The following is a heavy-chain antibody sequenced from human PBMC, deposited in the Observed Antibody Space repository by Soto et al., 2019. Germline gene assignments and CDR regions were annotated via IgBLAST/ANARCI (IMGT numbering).Heavy chain of an antibody. D-gene: IGHD3-22*01. Sequence: PSETLSLTCAVYGGSFSCHSWTWIRQSPGKGLEWIGDINRSGRVNYSPSLKSRVTISLDTSKNQFSLTLSAVTAADTAMYYCSTRAYDTNGYYRFDPWGQGTLVTVSS. CDR3: STRAYDTNGYYRFDP. CDR1: GGSFSCHS. J-gene: IGHJ5*01. CDR2: INRSGRV. V-gene: IGHV4-34*01.